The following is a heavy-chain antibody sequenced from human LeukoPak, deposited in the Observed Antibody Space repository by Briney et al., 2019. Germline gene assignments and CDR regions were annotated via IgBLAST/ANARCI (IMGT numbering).Heavy chain of an antibody. Sequence: GESLKISCRGSGYSFTSYSIGWVRQMPGKGLEWMGIIYGADSTTKYSPVFEGQVTISGDRSTNTVYLQWSSLRASDSAMYFCVRSPRDGYSDGVDDIWGQGTMVTVSS. CDR2: IYGADSTT. CDR3: VRSPRDGYSDGVDDI. J-gene: IGHJ3*02. V-gene: IGHV5-51*01. D-gene: IGHD5-24*01. CDR1: GYSFTSYS.